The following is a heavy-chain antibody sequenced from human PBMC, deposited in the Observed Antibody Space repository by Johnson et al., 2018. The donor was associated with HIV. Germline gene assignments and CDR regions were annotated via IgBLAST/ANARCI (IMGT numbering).Heavy chain of an antibody. V-gene: IGHV3-30*04. CDR2: MSYDGSSK. CDR3: AILPDYYDSSGYYHDDAFDI. D-gene: IGHD3-22*01. Sequence: QMQLVESGGGVVQPGRSLRLSCAASGFTFSSYAMHWVRQAPGKGLEWVAVMSYDGSSKYYADSVKGRFTISRDNSKNTLYLQMNSLRAEDTAVYYCAILPDYYDSSGYYHDDAFDIWGQGTMVTVSS. J-gene: IGHJ3*02. CDR1: GFTFSSYA.